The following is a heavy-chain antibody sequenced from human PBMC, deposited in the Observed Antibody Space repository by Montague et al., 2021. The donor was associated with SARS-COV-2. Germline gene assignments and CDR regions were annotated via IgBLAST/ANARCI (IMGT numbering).Heavy chain of an antibody. CDR3: ARIRDYDILTGSYSGFDX. D-gene: IGHD3-9*01. V-gene: IGHV2-70*01. Sequence: PALVKPTQTLTLTCTFSGFPLSTSGMCVSWIRQPPGKALEWLALIDWDDDKYYGTSLKTRLTISKDTSKNQVVLTMTNMDPVDTATYYCARIRDYDILTGSYSGFDXWGQGTLVTVSS. J-gene: IGHJ4*02. CDR1: GFPLSTSGMC. CDR2: IDWDDDK.